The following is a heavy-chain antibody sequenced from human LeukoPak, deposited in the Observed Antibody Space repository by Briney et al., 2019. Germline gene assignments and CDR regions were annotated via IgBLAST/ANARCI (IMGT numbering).Heavy chain of an antibody. J-gene: IGHJ4*02. Sequence: SETLSLTCTVSGGSISSYYWSWIRQPAGKGLEWIGRIYTSGSTNYNPSLKSRVTMSVDTSKNQFSLKLSSVTAADTAVYYCAREFPHIRLGELSLYCDYWGQGTLVTVSS. CDR3: AREFPHIRLGELSLYCDY. CDR2: IYTSGST. D-gene: IGHD3-16*02. V-gene: IGHV4-4*07. CDR1: GGSISSYY.